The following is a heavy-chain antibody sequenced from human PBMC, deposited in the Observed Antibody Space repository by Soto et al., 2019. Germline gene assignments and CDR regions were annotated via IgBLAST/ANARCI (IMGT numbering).Heavy chain of an antibody. Sequence: SETLSLTCTVSGGSIGSGSYHWAWIRQPPGQGLEWIGSIYNNGSNFYTPSLESRVTISVDTSKNQLSLRLTSVAAADTAVYYCARKGSTGLYYYYGLDVWGPGTTVTVSS. CDR2: IYNNGSN. CDR1: GGSIGSGSYH. J-gene: IGHJ6*02. CDR3: ARKGSTGLYYYYGLDV. V-gene: IGHV4-39*01.